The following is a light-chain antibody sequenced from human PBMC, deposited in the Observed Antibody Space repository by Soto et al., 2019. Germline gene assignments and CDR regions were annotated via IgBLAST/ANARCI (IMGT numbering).Light chain of an antibody. CDR2: EVR. Sequence: QSALTQATSVSGSPGQSISISCTGTSNDIGDSNFVSWYQHRPGKAPRLMIYEVRNRLSGVSNRFSGSKSGNTASLTISGLQSEDEADYYCTSYTPTGALVFGSGTKLTVL. CDR3: TSYTPTGALV. J-gene: IGLJ3*02. CDR1: SNDIGDSNF. V-gene: IGLV2-14*01.